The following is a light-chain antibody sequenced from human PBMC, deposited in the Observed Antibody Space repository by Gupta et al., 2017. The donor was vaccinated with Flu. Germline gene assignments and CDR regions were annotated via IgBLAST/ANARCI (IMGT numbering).Light chain of an antibody. J-gene: IGLJ1*01. CDR2: NND. CDR3: AAWDDTLRGLV. CDR1: RSNIGSNY. Sequence: QSVLVQPPSASATPGQRVTISCSGSRSNIGSNYVYWYHQFPGTAPKLLIYNNDHRPSGVPDRFSGSKSGTSASLAIXGXRSEDEXDYYCAAWDDTLRGLVFGTGTKVT. V-gene: IGLV1-47*01.